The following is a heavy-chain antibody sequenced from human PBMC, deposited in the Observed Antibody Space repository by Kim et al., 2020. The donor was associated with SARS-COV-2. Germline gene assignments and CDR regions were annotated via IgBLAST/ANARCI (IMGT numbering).Heavy chain of an antibody. CDR3: GRDGAVAAHREYDYMDV. D-gene: IGHD6-6*01. Sequence: GGSLRLSCAASGFTFSSRAMHWVRQAPGKGLEWIAVISFDESDEQYADSVKGRFSVSRENSKNMLFLQMNRLRGEDTAVYYCGRDGAVAAHREYDYMDVWGKGTTVTVSS. V-gene: IGHV3-30*04. CDR2: ISFDESDE. J-gene: IGHJ6*03. CDR1: GFTFSSRA.